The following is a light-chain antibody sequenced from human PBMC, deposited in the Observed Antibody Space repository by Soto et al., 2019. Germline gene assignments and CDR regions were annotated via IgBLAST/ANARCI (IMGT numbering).Light chain of an antibody. CDR1: SSNVGLNT. J-gene: IGLJ2*01. CDR3: AAWDDSLKALL. Sequence: QSVLTQPPSTSGTPGQTVTISCSEGSSNVGLNTVHWYQQFPGTAPRLLIYTNDQRPSGVPGRFSASKSGTSASLAISGLQSEDEAGYYCAAWDDSLKALLFGGGTKLTVL. CDR2: TND. V-gene: IGLV1-44*01.